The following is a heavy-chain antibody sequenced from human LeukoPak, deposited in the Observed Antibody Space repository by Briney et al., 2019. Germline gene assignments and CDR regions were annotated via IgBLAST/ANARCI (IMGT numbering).Heavy chain of an antibody. CDR2: ISYDGSNK. CDR1: GSTFSTYT. Sequence: GGSLRLSCAASGSTFSTYTMHWVRQAPGKGLEWVAVISYDGSNKYYADSVKGRFTISRDNSKNTLYLQMNSLRAEDTAVYYCAREATNTMIFDYWGQGTLVTVSS. D-gene: IGHD3-22*01. J-gene: IGHJ4*02. CDR3: AREATNTMIFDY. V-gene: IGHV3-30-3*01.